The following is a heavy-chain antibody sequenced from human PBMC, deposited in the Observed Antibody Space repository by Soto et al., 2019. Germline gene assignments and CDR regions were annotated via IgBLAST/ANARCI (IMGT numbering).Heavy chain of an antibody. Sequence: GGSLRLSCAASGFTFDDYAMHWVRQAPGKGLEWVSGISWNSGSIGYADSVKGRFTISRDNAKNSLYLQMNSLRAEDTALYYCAKDGYGGPYFDYWGQGTLVTVS. CDR1: GFTFDDYA. J-gene: IGHJ4*02. D-gene: IGHD3-10*01. V-gene: IGHV3-9*01. CDR3: AKDGYGGPYFDY. CDR2: ISWNSGSI.